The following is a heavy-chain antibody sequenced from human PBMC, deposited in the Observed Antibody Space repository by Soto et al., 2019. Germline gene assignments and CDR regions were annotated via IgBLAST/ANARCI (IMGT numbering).Heavy chain of an antibody. D-gene: IGHD6-6*01. CDR3: ARSTNLIYYSSSSPWFDP. CDR2: IYYSGST. V-gene: IGHV4-61*01. Sequence: SETLSLTCTVSGGSVSSGSYYWSWIRQPPGKGLEWIGYIYYSGSTNYNPSLKSRVTISVDTSKNQFSLKLSSVTAADTAVYYCARSTNLIYYSSSSPWFDPWGQGTLVTVSS. J-gene: IGHJ5*02. CDR1: GGSVSSGSYY.